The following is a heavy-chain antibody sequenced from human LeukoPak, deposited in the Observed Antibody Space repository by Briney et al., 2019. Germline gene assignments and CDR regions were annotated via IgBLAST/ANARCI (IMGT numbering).Heavy chain of an antibody. CDR1: GESFSGYF. CDR3: ARAAFNYDFWSGYYNYYYYYMDV. CDR2: INHSGSTS. Sequence: SETLSLTCAVYGESFSGYFWNWIRQPPGKGLEWIGEINHSGSTSNHNPSLKSRVTMSVDTSKNQFSLKLSSVTAADTAVYYCARAAFNYDFWSGYYNYYYYYMDVWGKGTTVTVSS. V-gene: IGHV4-34*01. J-gene: IGHJ6*03. D-gene: IGHD3-3*01.